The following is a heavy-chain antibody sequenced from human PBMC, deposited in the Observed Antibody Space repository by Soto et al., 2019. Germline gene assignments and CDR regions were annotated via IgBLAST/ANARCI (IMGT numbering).Heavy chain of an antibody. CDR3: AKESDIVLVPAAMLDYGMDV. CDR2: IAHDGSNK. Sequence: GGSLRLSCAASGFTFSSFGMHWVRQAPGKGLDWVALIAHDGSNKYYADSVKGRFTISRDNSKNTLYLQMNSLRVEDTAVYYCAKESDIVLVPAAMLDYGMDVWGQGTTVTVSS. D-gene: IGHD2-2*01. J-gene: IGHJ6*02. CDR1: GFTFSSFG. V-gene: IGHV3-30*18.